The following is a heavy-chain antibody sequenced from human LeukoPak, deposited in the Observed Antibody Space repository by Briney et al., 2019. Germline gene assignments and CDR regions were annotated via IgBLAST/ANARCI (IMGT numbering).Heavy chain of an antibody. V-gene: IGHV3-23*01. CDR3: AREFPYYDFWSGLKSPFDY. D-gene: IGHD3-3*01. Sequence: GGSLRLSCAASGFTFSNYAMAWVRQPPGKGLEWLSTVSGTTGNTYYADSVKGRFTISRDNFKNTLFLQMIGLRAEDTALYYCAREFPYYDFWSGLKSPFDYWGQGILVTVSS. J-gene: IGHJ4*02. CDR1: GFTFSNYA. CDR2: VSGTTGNT.